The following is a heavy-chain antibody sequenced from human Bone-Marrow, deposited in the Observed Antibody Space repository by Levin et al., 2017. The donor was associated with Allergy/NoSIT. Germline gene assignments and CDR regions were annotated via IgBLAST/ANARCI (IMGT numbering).Heavy chain of an antibody. J-gene: IGHJ6*02. CDR2: ISSSGSTI. Sequence: GGSLRLSCAASGFTFSDYYMSWIRQAPGKGLEWVSYISSSGSTIYYADSVKGRFTISRDNAKNSLYLQMNSLRAEDTAVYYCARGTAVAGTSWTYYYYGMDVWGQGTTVTVSS. D-gene: IGHD6-19*01. V-gene: IGHV3-11*01. CDR3: ARGTAVAGTSWTYYYYGMDV. CDR1: GFTFSDYY.